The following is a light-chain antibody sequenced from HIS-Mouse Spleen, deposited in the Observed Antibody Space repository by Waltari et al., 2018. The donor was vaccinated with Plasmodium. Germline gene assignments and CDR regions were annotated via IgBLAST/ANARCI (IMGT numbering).Light chain of an antibody. CDR3: CSYAGSYAWV. Sequence: QSALTQPRSVSGSPGQSVTISCTGTSSDVGGYNYVSWYQQHPGKAPKLMIYDVSKRPSGVPDRFSGSKSCHTASLTSSGVQAEDEADYYCCSYAGSYAWVFGGGTKLTVL. CDR2: DVS. CDR1: SSDVGGYNY. J-gene: IGLJ3*02. V-gene: IGLV2-11*01.